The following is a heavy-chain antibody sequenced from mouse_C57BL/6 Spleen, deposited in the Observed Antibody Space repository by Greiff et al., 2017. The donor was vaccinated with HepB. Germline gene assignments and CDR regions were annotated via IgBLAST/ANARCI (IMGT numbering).Heavy chain of an antibody. J-gene: IGHJ4*01. CDR1: GFTFSNYW. V-gene: IGHV6-3*01. CDR2: IRLKSDNYAT. D-gene: IGHD2-1*01. Sequence: EVKLEESGGGLVQPGGSMKLSCVASGFTFSNYWMNWVRQSPEKGLEWVAQIRLKSDNYATHYAESVKGRFTISREDSKSSVYLQMNHLRAEDTGIYYCTNGNYEGYYAMDYWGQGTSVTVSS. CDR3: TNGNYEGYYAMDY.